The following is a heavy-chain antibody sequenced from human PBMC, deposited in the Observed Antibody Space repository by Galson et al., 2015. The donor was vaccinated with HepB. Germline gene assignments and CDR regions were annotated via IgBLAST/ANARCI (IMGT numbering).Heavy chain of an antibody. Sequence: CAISGDSVSSHSAAWNWIRQSPSRGLEWLGRTSYRSKWYKDYAISVKSRISINPDTSKNQLSLQLKTVTPEDTAVYFCARAPGREGSDYDIEFLDLWAQCTIVPASS. D-gene: IGHD5-12*01. J-gene: IGHJ3*01. V-gene: IGHV6-1*01. CDR2: TSYRSKWYK. CDR1: GDSVSSHSAA. CDR3: ARAPGREGSDYDIEFLDL.